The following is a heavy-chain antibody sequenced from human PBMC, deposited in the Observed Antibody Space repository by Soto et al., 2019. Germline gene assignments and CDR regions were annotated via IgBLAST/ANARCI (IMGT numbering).Heavy chain of an antibody. V-gene: IGHV5-51*01. Sequence: GESLKISCKGSGYSFTSYWIGWVRQMPGKGLEWMGIIHPGDSDTRYSPSFQGQVTISADKSISTAYLQWSSLKASDTAMYYCARLRLSSGSYPNWFDPWGQGTLVTVSS. CDR2: IHPGDSDT. J-gene: IGHJ5*02. CDR1: GYSFTSYW. CDR3: ARLRLSSGSYPNWFDP. D-gene: IGHD3-10*01.